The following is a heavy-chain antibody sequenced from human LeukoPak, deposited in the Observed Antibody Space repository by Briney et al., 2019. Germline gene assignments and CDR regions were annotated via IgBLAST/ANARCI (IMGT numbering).Heavy chain of an antibody. CDR2: IYHGGST. D-gene: IGHD3-16*01. J-gene: IGHJ4*02. CDR3: VRDRARYVWGIDY. Sequence: PSQTLSLTCTVSGDSINSGNYYWGWIRQTPGKGLEWIGYIYHGGSTYFNPSLQSRVTISADTSKNQFSLKLNSVTAADTAVYYCVRDRARYVWGIDYWDQGTLVTVSS. V-gene: IGHV4-30-4*01. CDR1: GDSINSGNYY.